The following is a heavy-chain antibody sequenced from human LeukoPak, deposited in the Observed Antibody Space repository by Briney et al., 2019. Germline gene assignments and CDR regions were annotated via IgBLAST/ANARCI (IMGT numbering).Heavy chain of an antibody. CDR2: INPNSGVT. D-gene: IGHD3-3*01. Sequence: ASVKVSCKASGYTFNGYYLHWVRQAPGQGLEWMGWINPNSGVTKFAQQFQGRVTMTWDTSVSTAYMELNRLTSDDTAMYYCARFGVVTNDAFDIWGQGTMVTISS. CDR1: GYTFNGYY. J-gene: IGHJ3*02. CDR3: ARFGVVTNDAFDI. V-gene: IGHV1-2*02.